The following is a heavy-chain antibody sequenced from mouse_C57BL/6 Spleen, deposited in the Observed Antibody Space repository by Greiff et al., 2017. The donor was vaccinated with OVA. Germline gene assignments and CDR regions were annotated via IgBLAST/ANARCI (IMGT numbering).Heavy chain of an antibody. Sequence: VQLQQSGAELVRPGASVTLSCKASGYTFTDYEMHWVKQTPVHGLEWIGAIDPETGGTAYNQKFKGKATLTADKSSSTAYMELRSLTSEDSAVDYCTRRGYGSSDFDYWGQGTTLTVSS. J-gene: IGHJ2*01. CDR1: GYTFTDYE. D-gene: IGHD1-1*01. CDR3: TRRGYGSSDFDY. V-gene: IGHV1-15*01. CDR2: IDPETGGT.